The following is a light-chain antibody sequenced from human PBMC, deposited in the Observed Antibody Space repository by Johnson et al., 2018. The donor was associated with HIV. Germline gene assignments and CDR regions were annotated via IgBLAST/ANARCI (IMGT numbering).Light chain of an antibody. J-gene: IGLJ1*01. V-gene: IGLV1-51*02. Sequence: SMLTQPPSVSAAPGQKVTISCSGSSSDMGNYAVSWYQPLPGTAPKLLIYENNKRPSGIPDRFSGSKSGTSATLGITGLQTGDEADYYCGTWDSSLSAGGVFGTGTKVTVL. CDR2: ENN. CDR1: SSDMGNYA. CDR3: GTWDSSLSAGGV.